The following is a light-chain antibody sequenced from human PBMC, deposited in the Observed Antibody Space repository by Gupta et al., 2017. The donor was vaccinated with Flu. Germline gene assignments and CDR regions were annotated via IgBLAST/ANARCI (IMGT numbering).Light chain of an antibody. CDR2: AVS. CDR3: QQTFLLPLT. Sequence: RMTQSPPSLSASVGDRVTITCRTSRPAGLHVSWYQQKTARAPKLLVYAVSTLYSGVSPRSSGAGSGTEFTLTIDNVQPGDSATYYRQQTFLLPLTFGPGT. V-gene: IGKV1-39*01. J-gene: IGKJ3*01. CDR1: RPAGLH.